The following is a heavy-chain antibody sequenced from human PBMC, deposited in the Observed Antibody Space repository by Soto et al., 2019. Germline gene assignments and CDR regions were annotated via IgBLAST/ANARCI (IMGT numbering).Heavy chain of an antibody. D-gene: IGHD6-13*01. J-gene: IGHJ3*02. Sequence: PGGSLRLSCAASGFTFSSFHMNWVRQAPGRGLEWVAYITSSSDTIYYSDSVKGRFTISRDNGKNSLFLQMNSLRDEDTAVYYCARDGGDRSSWYFAFDIWDQGTTVTVSS. CDR1: GFTFSSFH. CDR2: ITSSSDTI. V-gene: IGHV3-48*02. CDR3: ARDGGDRSSWYFAFDI.